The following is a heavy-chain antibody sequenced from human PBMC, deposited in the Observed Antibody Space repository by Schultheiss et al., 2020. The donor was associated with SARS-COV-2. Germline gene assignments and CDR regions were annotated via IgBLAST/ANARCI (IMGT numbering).Heavy chain of an antibody. CDR3: GRDDYGATDS. J-gene: IGHJ4*02. CDR1: GFILSDYA. V-gene: IGHV3-33*08. D-gene: IGHD4-17*01. Sequence: GGSLRLSCAASGFILSDYAMSWVRQTPGKGLEWVAVIWYDGSYKYYADSVKGRFTISRDNSKNTLYLQMNSLRAEDTAVYYCGRDDYGATDSWGQGTLVTVSS. CDR2: IWYDGSYK.